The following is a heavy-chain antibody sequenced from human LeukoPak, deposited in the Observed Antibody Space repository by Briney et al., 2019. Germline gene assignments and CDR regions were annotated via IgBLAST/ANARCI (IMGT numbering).Heavy chain of an antibody. CDR1: GGSISSYY. Sequence: SETLSLTCTVSGGSISSYYWSWIRQPPGKGLEWIGYIYYSGSTNHNPSLKSRVTISVDTSKNQFSLKLSSVTAADTAVYYCARSKRGGSYAHFDYWGQGTLVTVSS. CDR3: ARSKRGGSYAHFDY. J-gene: IGHJ4*02. CDR2: IYYSGST. D-gene: IGHD1-26*01. V-gene: IGHV4-59*01.